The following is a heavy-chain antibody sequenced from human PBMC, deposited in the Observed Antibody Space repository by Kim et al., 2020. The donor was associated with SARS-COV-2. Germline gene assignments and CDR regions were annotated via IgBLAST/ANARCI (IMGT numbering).Heavy chain of an antibody. CDR1: GYTFTSYA. J-gene: IGHJ5*02. D-gene: IGHD3-9*01. Sequence: ASVKVSCKASGYTFTSYAMHWVRQAPGQRLEWMGWINAGNGNTKYSQKFQGRVTITRDTSASTAYMELSSLRSEDTAVYYCAREEEGILTGRWFDPWGQGTLVTVSS. CDR3: AREEEGILTGRWFDP. V-gene: IGHV1-3*01. CDR2: INAGNGNT.